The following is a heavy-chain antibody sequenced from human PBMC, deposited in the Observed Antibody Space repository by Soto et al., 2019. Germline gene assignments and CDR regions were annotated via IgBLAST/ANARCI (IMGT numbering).Heavy chain of an antibody. CDR1: GDTFSNFD. Sequence: QVQLVQSGAEVKRPGASVKVSCKASGDTFSNFDFNWVRQATGQGPEWMGWMYPNNGQTAYARTFQGRVTITWNSSTSTAYMELSSLTSEDTAVYYCATMIRGLIHWLDPWGQGTLVTVSS. J-gene: IGHJ5*02. V-gene: IGHV1-8*01. CDR2: MYPNNGQT. CDR3: ATMIRGLIHWLDP. D-gene: IGHD3-16*01.